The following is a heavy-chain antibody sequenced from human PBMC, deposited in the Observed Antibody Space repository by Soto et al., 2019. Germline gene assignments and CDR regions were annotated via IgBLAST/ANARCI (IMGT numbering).Heavy chain of an antibody. CDR2: INPSGGST. D-gene: IGHD3-10*01. Sequence: ASVKVSCKASGYTFTSYYMHWVRQAPGQGLEWMGIINPSGGSTSYAQKFQGRVTMTRDTSTSTVYMELSSLRSEDTTVYYCAREVSGSGSFGRSWFDPWGQGTLVTVSS. V-gene: IGHV1-46*03. CDR1: GYTFTSYY. J-gene: IGHJ5*02. CDR3: AREVSGSGSFGRSWFDP.